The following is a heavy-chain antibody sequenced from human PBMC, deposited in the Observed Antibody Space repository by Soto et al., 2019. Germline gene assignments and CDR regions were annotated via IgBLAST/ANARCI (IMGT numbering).Heavy chain of an antibody. D-gene: IGHD5-12*01. CDR2: IYPGDSDT. Sequence: GESLKISCKGSGYSFTSYWIGWVRQMPGKGLEWMGIIYPGDSDTRYSPSFQGQVTISADKSISTAYLQWSSLKASDTAMYYCARHAADIVATMSYYYYYYGMDVWGQRTTVTVSS. V-gene: IGHV5-51*01. J-gene: IGHJ6*02. CDR3: ARHAADIVATMSYYYYYYGMDV. CDR1: GYSFTSYW.